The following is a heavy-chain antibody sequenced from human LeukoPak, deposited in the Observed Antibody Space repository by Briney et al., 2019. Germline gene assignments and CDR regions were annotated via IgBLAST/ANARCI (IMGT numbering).Heavy chain of an antibody. D-gene: IGHD2-15*01. J-gene: IGHJ4*02. V-gene: IGHV3-33*06. CDR2: IWYDGSNK. CDR3: AKPSVVVVAATGYYFDY. Sequence: GGSLRLSCAASGFTFSSYGMHWVRQAPGKGLEWVAVIWYDGSNKYYADSVKGRFTISRDNSKNTLYLQMNSLRAEDTAVYYCAKPSVVVVAATGYYFDYRGQGTLVTVSS. CDR1: GFTFSSYG.